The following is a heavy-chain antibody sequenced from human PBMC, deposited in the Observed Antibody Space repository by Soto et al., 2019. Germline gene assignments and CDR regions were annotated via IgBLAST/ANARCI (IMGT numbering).Heavy chain of an antibody. V-gene: IGHV1-2*02. CDR3: TKESSSGWSPFDS. D-gene: IGHD6-19*01. CDR1: GYTFTGYF. CDR2: INPKSGDT. J-gene: IGHJ4*02. Sequence: QVQLVQSGAEVKKPGASVMVSCKASGYTFTGYFMHWVRQAPGQGLEWMGWINPKSGDTSYAQNFKGRVTLTRDTSITTVYMEVNSLRSDDTAVYYCTKESSSGWSPFDSWGQGTLLTVSS.